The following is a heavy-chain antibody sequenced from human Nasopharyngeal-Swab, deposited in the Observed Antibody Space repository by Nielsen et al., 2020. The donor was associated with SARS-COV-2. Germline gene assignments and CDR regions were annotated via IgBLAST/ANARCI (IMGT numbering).Heavy chain of an antibody. D-gene: IGHD3-10*01. V-gene: IGHV5-51*01. Sequence: VRQMPGKGLEWMGIIYPGDSDTRYSPSFQGQVTISADKSIRTAYLQWSSLKASDTAMYYCARLGYGSGSYVDYWGQGTLVTVSS. CDR2: IYPGDSDT. CDR3: ARLGYGSGSYVDY. J-gene: IGHJ4*02.